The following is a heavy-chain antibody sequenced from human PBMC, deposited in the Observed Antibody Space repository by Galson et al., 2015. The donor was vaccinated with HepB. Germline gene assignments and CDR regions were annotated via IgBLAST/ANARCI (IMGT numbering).Heavy chain of an antibody. Sequence: SLRLSCAASGFTFSSYGMHWVRQAPGKGLEWVAVIWYDGSNKYYADSVKGRFTISRGNSKNTLYLQMNRLRAEDTAVYYCARDPARGVFNPRVDVWGPRDHGHRLL. V-gene: IGHV3-33*08. J-gene: IGHJ6*01. CDR1: GFTFSSYG. D-gene: IGHD3-10*01. CDR2: IWYDGSNK. CDR3: ARDPARGVFNPRVDV.